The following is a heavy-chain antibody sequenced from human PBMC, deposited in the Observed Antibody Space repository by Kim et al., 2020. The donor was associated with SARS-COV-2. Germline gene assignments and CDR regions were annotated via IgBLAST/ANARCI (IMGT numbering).Heavy chain of an antibody. V-gene: IGHV1-18*01. CDR3: ARDHSPSGGSSWNYYGMDV. D-gene: IGHD6-13*01. CDR1: GYTFTSYG. Sequence: ASVKVSCKASGYTFTSYGISWVRQAPGQGLEWMGWISAYNGNTNYAQKLQGRVTMTTDTSTSTAYMELRSLRSDDTAVYYCARDHSPSGGSSWNYYGMDVWGQGTTVTVSS. CDR2: ISAYNGNT. J-gene: IGHJ6*02.